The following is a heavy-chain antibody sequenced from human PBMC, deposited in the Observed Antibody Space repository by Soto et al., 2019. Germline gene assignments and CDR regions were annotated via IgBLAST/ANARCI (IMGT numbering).Heavy chain of an antibody. J-gene: IGHJ4*02. Sequence: GGSLRLSCAASGFTFSSYSMNWVRQAPGKGLEWVSYISSSSSTIYYADSVKGRFTISRDNAKNSLYLQMNSLRAEDTAVYYCARVLTYYDILTGYLDYWGQGTLVTVSS. CDR2: ISSSSSTI. CDR1: GFTFSSYS. V-gene: IGHV3-48*01. CDR3: ARVLTYYDILTGYLDY. D-gene: IGHD3-9*01.